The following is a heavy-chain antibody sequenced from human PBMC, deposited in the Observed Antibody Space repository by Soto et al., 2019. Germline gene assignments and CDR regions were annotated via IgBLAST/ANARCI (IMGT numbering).Heavy chain of an antibody. CDR2: IDSDGSST. Sequence: EVQLVESGGGLVQPGGSLRVSCAASGFTFGSYWMNWVRQAPGKGLVWVSRIDSDGSSTTYADSVKGRFTTSRDNAKNTLYLQMSSLRVEDTAVYYCASGRPSGMDVWGQGTTVTVSS. J-gene: IGHJ6*02. CDR3: ASGRPSGMDV. V-gene: IGHV3-74*01. CDR1: GFTFGSYW.